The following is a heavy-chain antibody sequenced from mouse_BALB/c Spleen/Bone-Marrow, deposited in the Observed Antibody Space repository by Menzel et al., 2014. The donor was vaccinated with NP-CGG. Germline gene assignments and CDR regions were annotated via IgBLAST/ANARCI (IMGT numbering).Heavy chain of an antibody. D-gene: IGHD1-2*01. CDR2: ISSGGST. Sequence: EVQLVESGGGLVKSGGSLKLSCAASGFTFSSYAMSWVRQTPEKRLEWVASISSGGSTYYPDSVKGRFTISRDNARNILYLQMSSLRSEDTAMYYCAREGGTTAHYYAMDYWGQGTSVTVS. CDR3: AREGGTTAHYYAMDY. CDR1: GFTFSSYA. J-gene: IGHJ4*01. V-gene: IGHV5-6-5*01.